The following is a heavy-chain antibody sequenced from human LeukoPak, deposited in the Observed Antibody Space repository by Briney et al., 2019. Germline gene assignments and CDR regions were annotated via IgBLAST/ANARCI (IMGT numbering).Heavy chain of an antibody. J-gene: IGHJ4*02. V-gene: IGHV1-18*01. D-gene: IGHD2-2*01. Sequence: GASVKVSCKASGYTCSNFGINCVRQAPRQALEWMGWISGNNDNPNYGQKFQGRFTVTTASSTNTAYMELRNLRLDDTAVYYCARDGTSTDDYWGQGTLVTVSS. CDR3: ARDGTSTDDY. CDR2: ISGNNDNP. CDR1: GYTCSNFG.